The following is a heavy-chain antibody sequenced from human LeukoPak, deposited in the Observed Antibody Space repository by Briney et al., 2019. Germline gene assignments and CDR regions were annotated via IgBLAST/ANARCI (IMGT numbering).Heavy chain of an antibody. CDR2: INHSGST. V-gene: IGHV4-34*01. CDR1: GGSFSGYY. J-gene: IGHJ4*02. D-gene: IGHD3-16*02. CDR3: ATSLNSPAAFDY. Sequence: SETLSLTCAVYGGSFSGYYWSWIRQPPGKGLEWIGEINHSGSTNYNPSLKSRVTISVDTSKNQFSLKLSSVTAADTAVYYCATSLNSPAAFDYWGQGALVTVSS.